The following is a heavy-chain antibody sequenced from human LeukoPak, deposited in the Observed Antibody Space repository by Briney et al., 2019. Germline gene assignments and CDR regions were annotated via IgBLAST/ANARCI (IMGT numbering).Heavy chain of an antibody. CDR3: ARRLMDTIGPFDY. V-gene: IGHV5-51*01. J-gene: IGHJ4*02. Sequence: GESLKISCKGSGYSFTSYWIGWVRQMPGKGLEWMGIIYPGDSDTRYSPSFQGQVTISADKSISTAYLQWSSLKASDTAIYYCARRLMDTIGPFDYWGQGTLVTVSS. D-gene: IGHD5-24*01. CDR1: GYSFTSYW. CDR2: IYPGDSDT.